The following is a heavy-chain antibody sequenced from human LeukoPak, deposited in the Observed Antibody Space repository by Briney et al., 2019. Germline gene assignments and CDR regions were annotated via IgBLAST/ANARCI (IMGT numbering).Heavy chain of an antibody. Sequence: PGGSLRLSCAASGFTFSSYAMSWDRQAPGKGLEWVSAISDSGGSTYYADSVKGRFTISRDNSKNTLYLQMNSLRAEDTAVYYCAKDVPRYCSGGSCYSPAFDIWGQGTMVTVSS. CDR2: ISDSGGST. V-gene: IGHV3-23*01. CDR3: AKDVPRYCSGGSCYSPAFDI. D-gene: IGHD2-15*01. CDR1: GFTFSSYA. J-gene: IGHJ3*02.